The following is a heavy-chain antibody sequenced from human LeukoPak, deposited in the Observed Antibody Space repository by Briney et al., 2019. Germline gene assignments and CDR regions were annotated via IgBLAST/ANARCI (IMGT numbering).Heavy chain of an antibody. Sequence: PGRSLRLSCAASGFTFSSYGMHWVRQAPGKGLEWVAVISYDGSNKYYADSVKGRFTISRDNSKNTLYLQMNSLRAEDTAVYYCAKTPGRYCSSTSCPPHFDYWGQGTLVTVSS. CDR1: GFTFSSYG. J-gene: IGHJ4*02. V-gene: IGHV3-30*18. D-gene: IGHD2-2*01. CDR3: AKTPGRYCSSTSCPPHFDY. CDR2: ISYDGSNK.